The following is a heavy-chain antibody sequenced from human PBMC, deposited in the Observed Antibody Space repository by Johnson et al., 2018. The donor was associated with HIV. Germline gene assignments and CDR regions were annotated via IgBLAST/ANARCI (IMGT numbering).Heavy chain of an antibody. CDR3: ARGMYGDAFDI. Sequence: VQLVESGGGLVQPGGSLRLSCAASGFTFSSYWMSWVRQAPGKGLAWVANIQHDGSEKYYVDSVKGRFTISRDNSKNTLYLQMNSLRAEDTAVYYCARGMYGDAFDIWGQGTMVTVSS. D-gene: IGHD2-8*01. CDR1: GFTFSSYW. J-gene: IGHJ3*02. V-gene: IGHV3-7*03. CDR2: IQHDGSEK.